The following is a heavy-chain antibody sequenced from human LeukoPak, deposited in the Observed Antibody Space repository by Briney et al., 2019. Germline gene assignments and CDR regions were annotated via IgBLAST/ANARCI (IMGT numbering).Heavy chain of an antibody. CDR2: ISGSGGST. J-gene: IGHJ4*02. Sequence: GGSLRLSCAASGFTFSSYAMSWVRQAPGKGLEWVSAISGSGGSTYYADSVKGRFTISRDNSKNTLYLQMNSLRAEDTAVYYCAKGGRVLSSELGYSYGYWGQGTLVTVSS. CDR1: GFTFSSYA. CDR3: AKGGRVLSSELGYSYGY. D-gene: IGHD5-18*01. V-gene: IGHV3-23*01.